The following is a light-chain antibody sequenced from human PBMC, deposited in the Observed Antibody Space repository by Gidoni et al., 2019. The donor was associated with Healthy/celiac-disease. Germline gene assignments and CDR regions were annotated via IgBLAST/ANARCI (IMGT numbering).Light chain of an antibody. Sequence: DIQMTQSTSSLSSSVGDRVTITCQASQDINNFLKWYQQKPGKAHKLLIYDASNLETGAPSRFSGSGSGTDFTFTISRLQPEDIATYYCQQYDHLRTFGQGTKLEIK. CDR2: DAS. J-gene: IGKJ2*01. V-gene: IGKV1-33*01. CDR3: QQYDHLRT. CDR1: QDINNF.